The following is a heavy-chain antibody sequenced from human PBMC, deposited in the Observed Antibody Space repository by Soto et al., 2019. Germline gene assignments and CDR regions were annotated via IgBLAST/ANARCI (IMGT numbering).Heavy chain of an antibody. CDR2: INPNSGGT. V-gene: IGHV1-2*04. CDR1: GYTFTDYY. CDR3: ARKAKEYYYGMDV. Sequence: QVQLVQSGAEVKKPGASVKVSCKASGYTFTDYYMQWVRQAPGQGLEWMGWINPNSGGTNYAQKFQGWVTITRDTSITTVSMELSRLKSDDTAVYYCARKAKEYYYGMDVWGQGTTVTVSS. J-gene: IGHJ6*02.